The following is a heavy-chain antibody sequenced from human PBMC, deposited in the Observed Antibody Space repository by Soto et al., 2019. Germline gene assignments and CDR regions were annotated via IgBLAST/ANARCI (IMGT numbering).Heavy chain of an antibody. D-gene: IGHD3-10*02. Sequence: QVQLQESGPGLVKPSGTLSLTCAVSGGSISSSNWWSWVRQPPGKGLEWIGEIYHSGSTNYNPSLKSRVTXSXDXXKNQFSRKLSSVTAADTAVYYCASVRGGYYYAMDVWGQGTTVTVSS. V-gene: IGHV4-4*02. CDR2: IYHSGST. CDR3: ASVRGGYYYAMDV. J-gene: IGHJ6*02. CDR1: GGSISSSNW.